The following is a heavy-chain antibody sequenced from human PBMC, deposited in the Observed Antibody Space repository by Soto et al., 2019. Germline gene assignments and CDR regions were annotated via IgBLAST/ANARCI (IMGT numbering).Heavy chain of an antibody. D-gene: IGHD1-20*01. V-gene: IGHV3-7*01. CDR3: ARAVTGRREDVGG. CDR1: GFTFGDFS. Sequence: GGSLRLSCAPSGFTFGDFSMSWVRQAPGKGLEWVANINQDGSGRYYVDSVKGRFTISRDNAKNSLYLQMNSLRDEDTAVYFCARAVTGRREDVGGWGQGTLVTVSS. J-gene: IGHJ4*02. CDR2: INQDGSGR.